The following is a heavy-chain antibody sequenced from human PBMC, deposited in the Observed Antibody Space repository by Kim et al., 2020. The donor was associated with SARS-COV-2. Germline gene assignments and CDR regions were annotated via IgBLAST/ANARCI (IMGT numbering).Heavy chain of an antibody. CDR1: ELTVSNTW. V-gene: IGHV3-15*01. J-gene: IGHJ4*02. D-gene: IGHD2-15*01. CDR2: IKGKTDGGTI. Sequence: GGSLRLSCVASELTVSNTWMAWVRQLPGKGMEWVGRIKGKTDGGTIDYAAPVKGRFTISRDDSKKTLYLQMNSLKSEDTAMYYCTTQSVYCIGGRCYSRVDSWGQGTLVTVSS. CDR3: TTQSVYCIGGRCYSRVDS.